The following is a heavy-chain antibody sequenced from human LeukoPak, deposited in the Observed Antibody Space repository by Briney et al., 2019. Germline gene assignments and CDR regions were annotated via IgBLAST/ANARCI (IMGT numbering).Heavy chain of an antibody. CDR1: GGSFSGYY. V-gene: IGHV4-34*01. Sequence: SETLSLTCAVYGGSFSGYYWSWIRQPPGKGLEWIGEINHSGSTYYNPSLKSRVTISVDTSKNQFSLKLSSVTAADTAVYYCARVGSSWPRDAFDIWGRGTMVTVSS. D-gene: IGHD6-13*01. CDR3: ARVGSSWPRDAFDI. CDR2: INHSGST. J-gene: IGHJ3*02.